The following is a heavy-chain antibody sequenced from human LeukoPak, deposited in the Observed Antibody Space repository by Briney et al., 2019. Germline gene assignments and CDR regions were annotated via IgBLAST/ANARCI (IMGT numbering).Heavy chain of an antibody. D-gene: IGHD6-19*01. CDR1: GGSISRSDYY. CDR3: ARGGYSSGWYLA. CDR2: INYSGIT. V-gene: IGHV4-30-4*01. Sequence: PSETLSLTCSVSGGSISRSDYYWSWIRQPPGKGLEWIGYINYSGITYYNPSLKSRVTISVDTSKNQFSLKLSSVTAADTAVYYCARGGYSSGWYLAWGQGTLVTVSS. J-gene: IGHJ5*02.